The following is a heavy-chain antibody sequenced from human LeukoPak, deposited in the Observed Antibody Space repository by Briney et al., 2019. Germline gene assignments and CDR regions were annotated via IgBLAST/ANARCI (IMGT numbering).Heavy chain of an antibody. CDR3: AKGHYYDSSGYYYADI. D-gene: IGHD3-22*01. CDR2: ISSSSSYI. Sequence: NTGGSLRLSCAASGFTFSSYSMNWVRQAPGKGLEWVSSISSSSSYIYYADSVKGRFTISRDNAKNSLYLQMNSLRAEDTAVYYCAKGHYYDSSGYYYADIWGQGTMVTVSS. CDR1: GFTFSSYS. J-gene: IGHJ3*02. V-gene: IGHV3-21*01.